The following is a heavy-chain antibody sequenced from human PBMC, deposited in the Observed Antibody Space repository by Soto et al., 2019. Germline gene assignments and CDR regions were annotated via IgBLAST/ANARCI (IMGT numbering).Heavy chain of an antibody. D-gene: IGHD6-13*01. CDR1: GFVFTNFW. CDR3: TRDASRDSSARGWFDP. J-gene: IGHJ5*02. V-gene: IGHV3-74*01. CDR2: IDTSGHST. Sequence: GGSLRLSCEASGFVFTNFWMHWVRHVPGKGLVWVARIDTSGHSTNYAESVKGRFTISRDNAKNTVSLQMNSLRAEDTAVYYCTRDASRDSSARGWFDPWGPGTLVTVSS.